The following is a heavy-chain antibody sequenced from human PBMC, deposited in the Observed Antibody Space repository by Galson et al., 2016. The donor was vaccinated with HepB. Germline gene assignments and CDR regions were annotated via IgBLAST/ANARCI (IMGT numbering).Heavy chain of an antibody. CDR3: AKGRTGTTGPVEY. V-gene: IGHV3-23*01. Sequence: SLRLSCADSGFTCNTSAMCWVRQAPGKGLEWVSTLSASGGATYYSDSVKGRFTISRDNSKNTLYLQMNSLRDEDTAVYYCAKGRTGTTGPVEYWGQGTLVTVSS. CDR1: GFTCNTSA. J-gene: IGHJ4*02. D-gene: IGHD1-1*01. CDR2: LSASGGAT.